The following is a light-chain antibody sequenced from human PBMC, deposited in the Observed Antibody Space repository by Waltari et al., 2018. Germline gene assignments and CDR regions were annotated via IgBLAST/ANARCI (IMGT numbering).Light chain of an antibody. CDR3: QQYGSSPLT. V-gene: IGKV3-20*01. CDR2: GPS. J-gene: IGKJ1*01. CDR1: QSVSSSY. Sequence: IVLTQSPGTLSLSPGARATLPCRASQSVSSSYLAWYQQKPGQAPRLLIYGPSSRATGIPDRFSGSGSGTDFTLTISRLEPEDFAVYYCQQYGSSPLTFGQGTKVEIK.